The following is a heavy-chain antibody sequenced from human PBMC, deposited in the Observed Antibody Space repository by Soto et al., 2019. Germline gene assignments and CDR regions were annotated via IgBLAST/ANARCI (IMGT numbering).Heavy chain of an antibody. Sequence: GSLRLSCAASGLTFGSYAMSWVRQAPGRGLEWVSAISGRGGSTYYSASVKGRFTISRDTSKNTMYLQMNSLRAEDTALYYCSKSYSWNDDGFDYWGQGTLVTVSS. CDR3: SKSYSWNDDGFDY. D-gene: IGHD1-1*01. CDR2: ISGRGGST. CDR1: GLTFGSYA. J-gene: IGHJ4*02. V-gene: IGHV3-23*01.